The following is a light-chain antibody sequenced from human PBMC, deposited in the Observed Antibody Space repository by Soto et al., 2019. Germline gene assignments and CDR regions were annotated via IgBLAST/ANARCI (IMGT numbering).Light chain of an antibody. CDR3: QQYGSAPRIT. V-gene: IGKV3-20*01. CDR2: GAS. J-gene: IGKJ5*01. CDR1: QSVSSSY. Sequence: EIVLTQSPGTLSLSPGERATLSCRASQSVSSSYLAWYQQKPGQAPRLLIYGASSRATGIPDRFSGSGSGTDFTLTSTRLEREDFAVYYCQQYGSAPRITFGQGTRLEIK.